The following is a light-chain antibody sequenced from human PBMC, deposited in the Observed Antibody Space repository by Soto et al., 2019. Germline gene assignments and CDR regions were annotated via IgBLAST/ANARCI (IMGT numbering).Light chain of an antibody. Sequence: QSVLTQPPSASGSPGQSVTISCTGTSSDVGAYNYVSWYQQLPGKAPKLIIYEVSKRPSGVPDRFSGSKSGNTASLTVSGLQAEVEVDYYWTSYAATSSFFYVSGTGTKVTVL. CDR1: SSDVGAYNY. CDR3: TSYAATSSFFYV. CDR2: EVS. J-gene: IGLJ1*01. V-gene: IGLV2-8*01.